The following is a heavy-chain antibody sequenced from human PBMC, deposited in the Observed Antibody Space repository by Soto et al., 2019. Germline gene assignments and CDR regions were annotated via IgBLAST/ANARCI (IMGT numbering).Heavy chain of an antibody. Sequence: GASVKVSCKASGYRFTFYGIAWVRRAPGQGLEWMGWISADNNKTNYAQKFKGRATMTTDTSATTAYMELRGLRSDDTAVYYCATFYCSTASCQLDYWGQGTLVTVSS. CDR3: ATFYCSTASCQLDY. V-gene: IGHV1-18*01. CDR2: ISADNNKT. D-gene: IGHD2-2*01. J-gene: IGHJ4*02. CDR1: GYRFTFYG.